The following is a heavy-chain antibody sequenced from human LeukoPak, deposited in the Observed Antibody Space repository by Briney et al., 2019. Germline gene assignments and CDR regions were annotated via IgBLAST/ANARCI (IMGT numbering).Heavy chain of an antibody. CDR2: ISRSGSTK. CDR3: AKGYCSGGSCSRGY. J-gene: IGHJ4*02. V-gene: IGHV3-48*04. Sequence: PGGSLRLSCAASGFTFNYYNMNWVRQAPGKGLEWVSSISRSGSTKYYADSVKGRFTISRDNAKNSLYLQMNSLRVEDTAVYYCAKGYCSGGSCSRGYWGQGTLVTVSS. CDR1: GFTFNYYN. D-gene: IGHD2-15*01.